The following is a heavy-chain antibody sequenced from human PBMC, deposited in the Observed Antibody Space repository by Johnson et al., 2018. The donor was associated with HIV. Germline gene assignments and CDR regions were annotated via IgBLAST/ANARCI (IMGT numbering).Heavy chain of an antibody. CDR1: GFTFSSYG. J-gene: IGHJ3*02. D-gene: IGHD6-19*01. Sequence: VQLVESGGGVVQPGRSLRLSCAASGFTFSSYGMHWVRQASGKGLEWVGRIRSKGYTYATAYAASMTGRFTISRDDSENTAYLQMNSLKSEDTAVYYCARDRLYSSGWYGTDAFDIWGQGTMVTVSS. CDR2: IRSKGYTYAT. V-gene: IGHV3-73*01. CDR3: ARDRLYSSGWYGTDAFDI.